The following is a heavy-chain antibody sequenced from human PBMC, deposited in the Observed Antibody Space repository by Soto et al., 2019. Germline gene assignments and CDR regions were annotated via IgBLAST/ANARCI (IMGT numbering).Heavy chain of an antibody. CDR3: ATVVSIGARPSYFDS. CDR1: GFTFSSYA. Sequence: GGSLRLSCAASGFTFSSYAMGWVRQAPGKGLEWVSAISGSGGSTYYADSVKGRFTISRDTSKNTVYLQMNSLRGDDTAVYYCATVVSIGARPSYFDSWGQGTLVTVSS. D-gene: IGHD6-6*01. CDR2: ISGSGGST. J-gene: IGHJ4*02. V-gene: IGHV3-23*01.